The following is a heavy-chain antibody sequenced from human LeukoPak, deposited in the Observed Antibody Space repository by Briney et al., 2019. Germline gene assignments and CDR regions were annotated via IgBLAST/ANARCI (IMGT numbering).Heavy chain of an antibody. CDR3: AGVGGYYRVDY. V-gene: IGHV4-59*08. D-gene: IGHD3-22*01. Sequence: SETLSLTCTVSGGSISGYYWTWIRQPPGKGLEWIGYIYYSGSAYYNPSLKSRVAMSVDTSKNQFSLKLSSVTAADTAVYYCAGVGGYYRVDYWGQGTLVTVSS. J-gene: IGHJ4*02. CDR1: GGSISGYY. CDR2: IYYSGSA.